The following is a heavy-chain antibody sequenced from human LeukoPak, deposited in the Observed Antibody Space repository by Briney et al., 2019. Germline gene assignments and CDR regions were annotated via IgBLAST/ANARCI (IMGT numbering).Heavy chain of an antibody. J-gene: IGHJ4*02. CDR3: ARGPPNYDSSGYYFLDY. CDR2: IGTAGDT. D-gene: IGHD3-22*01. Sequence: GGSLRLSCAASGFTFSSYDMHWVRHATGKGLEWVSAIGTAGDTYYPGSVKGRFTISRENAKNSLYLQMNSLRAGDTAVYYCARGPPNYDSSGYYFLDYWGQGTLVTVSS. CDR1: GFTFSSYD. V-gene: IGHV3-13*01.